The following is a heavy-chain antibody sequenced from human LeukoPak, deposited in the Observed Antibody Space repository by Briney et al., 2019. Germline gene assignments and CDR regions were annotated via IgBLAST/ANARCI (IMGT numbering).Heavy chain of an antibody. CDR3: ARDGYYYDSSGYYYGDFQH. Sequence: ASVKVSCKASGGTFSSYAISWVRQAPGQGLEWMGGIIPIFGTVNYAQKFQGRVTITADESTSTAYMELSSLRSEDTAVYYCARDGYYYDSSGYYYGDFQHWGQGTLVTVSS. D-gene: IGHD3-22*01. V-gene: IGHV1-69*01. CDR1: GGTFSSYA. CDR2: IIPIFGTV. J-gene: IGHJ1*01.